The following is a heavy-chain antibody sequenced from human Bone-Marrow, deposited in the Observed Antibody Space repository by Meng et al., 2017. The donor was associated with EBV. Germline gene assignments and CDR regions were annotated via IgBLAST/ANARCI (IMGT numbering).Heavy chain of an antibody. CDR1: GFTFSDYG. Sequence: QVQLVESGGGVVQPGRSLRLSCVASGFTFSDYGIHWVRQSPGKGLERVALISYDGRNKNYGDSVKGRFTISRDNSKNTVYLQMNSLRADDTAMYYCAKEPRSRYYYMNQWGQGTLVTVSS. V-gene: IGHV3-30*18. J-gene: IGHJ4*02. D-gene: IGHD3-22*01. CDR2: ISYDGRNK. CDR3: AKEPRSRYYYMNQ.